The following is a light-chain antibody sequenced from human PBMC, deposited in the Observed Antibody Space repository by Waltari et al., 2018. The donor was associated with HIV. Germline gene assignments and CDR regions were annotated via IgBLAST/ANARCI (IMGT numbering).Light chain of an antibody. J-gene: IGLJ2*01. CDR2: SNN. V-gene: IGLV1-44*01. CDR3: AAWDDSLNGPV. Sequence: QSVLTQPPSASGTPGQRVTISCSGSSSNIRSNSVNWYQQLPGTAPKLLIYSNNPRPSGFPDRFAGSKAGTSASLAISGLQSEDEADYYCAAWDDSLNGPVFGGGTKLTVL. CDR1: SSNIRSNS.